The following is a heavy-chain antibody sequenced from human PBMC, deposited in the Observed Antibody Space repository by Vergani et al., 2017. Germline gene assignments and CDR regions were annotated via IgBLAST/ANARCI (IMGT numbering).Heavy chain of an antibody. J-gene: IGHJ5*02. V-gene: IGHV4-34*01. D-gene: IGHD6-13*01. CDR1: GGSFSGYY. CDR2: INHSGST. CDR3: ARIAAAGRGWFDP. Sequence: QVQLQQWGAGLLKPSETLSLTCAVYGGSFSGYYWSWIRQPPGKGLEWIGEINHSGSTNYNPSLKSRVTLSVDTSKNQFSLKLSSVTAADTAVYYCARIAAAGRGWFDPWGQGTLVTVSS.